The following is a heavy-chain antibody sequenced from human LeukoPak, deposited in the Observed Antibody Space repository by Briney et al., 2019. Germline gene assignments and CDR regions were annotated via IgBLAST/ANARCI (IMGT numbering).Heavy chain of an antibody. J-gene: IGHJ4*02. Sequence: GASVKVSCKASGGTFSSYAISWVRQAPGQGLEWMGRIIPILGIANYAQKFQGRVTMTRDTSISTAYMELSRLRSDDTAVYYCARAVGQWLDYYFDYWGQGTLVTVSS. CDR3: ARAVGQWLDYYFDY. CDR2: IIPILGIA. CDR1: GGTFSSYA. D-gene: IGHD6-19*01. V-gene: IGHV1-69*04.